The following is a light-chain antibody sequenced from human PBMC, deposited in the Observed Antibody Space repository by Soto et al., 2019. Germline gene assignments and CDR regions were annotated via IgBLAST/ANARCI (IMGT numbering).Light chain of an antibody. V-gene: IGKV1-39*01. CDR1: QSISSY. Sequence: VGDRDSVARGASQSISSYLNWYQQKPGKAPKLLIYAASSLQSGIPSKFRGSGSGTDFTLTLRSLQPEDFATFYLQQSYNGPFTVGPGTKVDI. J-gene: IGKJ3*01. CDR3: QQSYNGPFT. CDR2: AAS.